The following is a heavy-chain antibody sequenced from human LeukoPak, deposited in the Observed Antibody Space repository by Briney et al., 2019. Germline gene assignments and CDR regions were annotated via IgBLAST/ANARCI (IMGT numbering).Heavy chain of an antibody. D-gene: IGHD6-13*01. CDR3: AKPRTAAPVTRPYSYSSGMTA. CDR1: GYTFTGYY. CDR2: INPNSGGT. V-gene: IGHV1-2*04. Sequence: ASVKVSCKASGYTFTGYYMHWVRQAPGQGLEWMGWINPNSGGTNYAQEFQGWVTMTRDTSISTAYMELSRLRSDDTAVYYCAKPRTAAPVTRPYSYSSGMTAWGKGPTSTSPQ. J-gene: IGHJ6*04.